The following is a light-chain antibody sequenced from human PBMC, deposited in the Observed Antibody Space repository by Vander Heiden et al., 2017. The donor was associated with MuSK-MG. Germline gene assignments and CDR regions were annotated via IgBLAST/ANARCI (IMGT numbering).Light chain of an antibody. J-gene: IGLJ3*02. V-gene: IGLV2-14*03. CDR3: SSYTTSSTRL. CDR1: SSDVGSYNY. CDR2: DVS. Sequence: QPAMPHPASVSASPGQSITISCTGTSSDVGSYNYVSWYQQHPGNAHKVIIYDVSDRPSGVSGRFSGSKSGNTASLTISGLQAEDEADYYCSSYTTSSTRLFGGGTKLTVL.